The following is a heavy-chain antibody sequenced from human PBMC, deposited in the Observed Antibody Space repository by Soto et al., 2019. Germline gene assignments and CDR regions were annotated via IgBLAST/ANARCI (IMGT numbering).Heavy chain of an antibody. Sequence: QVQLVESGGGVVQPGRSLRLSCAASGFSFNTFGIHWVRQAPGKGLEWVALISDDGRNKYFADSVKGRFTISRDNSNNTLYLQMNNLRAEDTAVYYCAKDWGHGDYVFDNWGQGTLVIVSS. J-gene: IGHJ4*02. CDR1: GFSFNTFG. V-gene: IGHV3-30*18. CDR2: ISDDGRNK. CDR3: AKDWGHGDYVFDN. D-gene: IGHD4-17*01.